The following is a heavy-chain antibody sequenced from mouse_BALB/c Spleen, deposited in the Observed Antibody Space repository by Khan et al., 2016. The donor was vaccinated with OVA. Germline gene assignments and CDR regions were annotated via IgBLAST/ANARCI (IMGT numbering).Heavy chain of an antibody. V-gene: IGHV3-2*02. J-gene: IGHJ2*01. D-gene: IGHD1-1*01. CDR3: ARSVTITTVVATDFDY. Sequence: EVQLQESGPGPVNPSQSLSLTCTVTGYSITSDYAWNWIRQFPGNKLEWMGYISYSGRTSYNPSLKSRISITRDTSKNQVFLQLNSVTTADPATYFCARSVTITTVVATDFDYWGQGTTLTVSS. CDR1: GYSITSDYA. CDR2: ISYSGRT.